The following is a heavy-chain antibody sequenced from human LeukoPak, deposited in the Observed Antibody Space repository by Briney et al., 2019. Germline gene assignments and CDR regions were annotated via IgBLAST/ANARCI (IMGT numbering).Heavy chain of an antibody. V-gene: IGHV3-23*01. Sequence: GGALRLSCAASGFTFSSYDMTWVRQAPGRGLEWVSSIRPSGDNTYYGDSVKGRFTISRDNSKNTVYLQMNNMRVDDTAVYYCARVARWHWFDPWGQGTLVTVSS. CDR2: IRPSGDNT. CDR3: ARVARWHWFDP. CDR1: GFTFSSYD. J-gene: IGHJ5*02. D-gene: IGHD5-12*01.